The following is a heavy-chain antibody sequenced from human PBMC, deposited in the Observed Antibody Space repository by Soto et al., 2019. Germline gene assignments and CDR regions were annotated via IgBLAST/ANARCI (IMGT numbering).Heavy chain of an antibody. V-gene: IGHV5-10-1*01. CDR2: IDPGDSQT. CDR1: GCSFAGYW. CDR3: ARQIYDSDTGPNFQYYFDS. J-gene: IGHJ4*02. Sequence: VESLKISCNGSGCSFAGYWITWVRQKPGKCLEWMGRIDPGDSQTYYSPSFRGHVTISVTKSITTVFLQWSSLRASDTAMYYCARQIYDSDTGPNFQYYFDSWGQGTPVTVSS. D-gene: IGHD3-22*01.